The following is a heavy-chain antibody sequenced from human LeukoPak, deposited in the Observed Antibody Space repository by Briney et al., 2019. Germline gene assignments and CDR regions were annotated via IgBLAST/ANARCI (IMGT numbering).Heavy chain of an antibody. CDR1: GGSISSYY. J-gene: IGHJ4*02. V-gene: IGHV4-59*08. CDR3: ARHCSRSGGSCYRPYYFDY. CDR2: IYYSGST. D-gene: IGHD2-15*01. Sequence: SETLSLTCTVSGGSISSYYWSWIRQPPGKALEWSGYIYYSGSTNYNPPLKSRVTISVDTSKNQFSLKLSSVTAADTAVYYCARHCSRSGGSCYRPYYFDYWGQGTLVTVSS.